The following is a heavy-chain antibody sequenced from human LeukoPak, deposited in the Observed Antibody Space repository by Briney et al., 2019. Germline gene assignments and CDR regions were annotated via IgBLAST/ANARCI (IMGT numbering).Heavy chain of an antibody. CDR2: ITPSGDST. CDR3: ARMAAAKDYFDY. J-gene: IGHJ4*02. Sequence: GASVKVSCKASGYTFTGYYMHWVRQAPGQGREWMGIITPSGDSTSYAQNFQGRVSMTRDTSTSTVYMELSSLRYEDTAVYYCARMAAAKDYFDYWGQGTLVTVSS. V-gene: IGHV1-46*01. D-gene: IGHD6-13*01. CDR1: GYTFTGYY.